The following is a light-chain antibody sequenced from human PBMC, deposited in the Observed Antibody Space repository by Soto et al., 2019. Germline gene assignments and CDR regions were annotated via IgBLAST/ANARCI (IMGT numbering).Light chain of an antibody. J-gene: IGLJ1*01. Sequence: QSVLTQPPSVSGAPXQRVTIXCTGSSSNIXAGYDVHWYQQLPGTAPKLLIYGNINRPSGVPDRFSGSKSGTSASLAITGLQAEDEADYYYQSYDSXLSADYVFGTGTKLTVL. V-gene: IGLV1-40*01. CDR2: GNI. CDR3: QSYDSXLSADYV. CDR1: SSNIXAGYD.